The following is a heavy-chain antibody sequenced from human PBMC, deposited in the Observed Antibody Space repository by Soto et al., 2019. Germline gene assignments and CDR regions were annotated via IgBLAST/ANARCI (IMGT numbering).Heavy chain of an antibody. CDR3: ARAPGIAAAGTPHY. CDR2: IKQDGSEK. Sequence: EVQLVESGGGLVQPGGSLRLSCAASGFTFSSYWMSWVRQAPGKGLEWVANIKQDGSEKYYVDSVKGRFTISRDNANNSLHLQMNSLRAQDTAVYYCARAPGIAAAGTPHYWGQGTLVTVSS. D-gene: IGHD6-13*01. CDR1: GFTFSSYW. J-gene: IGHJ4*02. V-gene: IGHV3-7*01.